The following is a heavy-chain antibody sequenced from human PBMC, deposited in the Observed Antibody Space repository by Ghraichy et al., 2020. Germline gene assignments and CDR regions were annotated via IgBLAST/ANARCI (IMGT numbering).Heavy chain of an antibody. D-gene: IGHD2-21*02. CDR2: IKYDGSAE. Sequence: LNISCAASGFAYSSYWMNWVRQAPGKGLEWVAYIKYDGSAEYYVDSVKGRFAISRDNTKNSLFLQMNSLRAEDTAVYYCARGWGRFDYWGQGTLVTVSS. V-gene: IGHV3-7*01. J-gene: IGHJ4*02. CDR3: ARGWGRFDY. CDR1: GFAYSSYW.